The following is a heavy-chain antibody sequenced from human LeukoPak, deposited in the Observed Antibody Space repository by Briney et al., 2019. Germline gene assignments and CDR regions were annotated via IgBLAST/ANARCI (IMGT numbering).Heavy chain of an antibody. CDR2: ISSSSSTI. J-gene: IGHJ4*02. CDR3: VRDSYCGGDCYRLHDY. D-gene: IGHD2-21*02. V-gene: IGHV3-48*01. Sequence: GGPLRLSREASGFTFSLYSMNWVRQAPGKGLEWVSYISSSSSTIYYADSVKGRFTISRDNAEKSLFLQMNSLRAEDTAIYYCVRDSYCGGDCYRLHDYWGQGTLVAVSS. CDR1: GFTFSLYS.